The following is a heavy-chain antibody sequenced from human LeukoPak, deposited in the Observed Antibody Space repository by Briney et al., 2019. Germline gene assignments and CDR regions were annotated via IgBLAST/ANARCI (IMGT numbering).Heavy chain of an antibody. Sequence: GGSLRLSCAASGFTFSSYAMSWVRQAPGKGLEWVSAISGSGGSTYYADSVKGRFTISRDNSKNTLYLQMNSLRAEDTAVYYCAKDVAPLWFGELLYSPAFDYWGQGTLVTVSS. V-gene: IGHV3-23*01. J-gene: IGHJ4*02. CDR3: AKDVAPLWFGELLYSPAFDY. CDR1: GFTFSSYA. D-gene: IGHD3-10*01. CDR2: ISGSGGST.